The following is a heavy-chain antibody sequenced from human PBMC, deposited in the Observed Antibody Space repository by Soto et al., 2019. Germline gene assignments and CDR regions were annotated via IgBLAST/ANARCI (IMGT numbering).Heavy chain of an antibody. Sequence: SETLSLTCTVSGGSISSYYWSWIRQPPGKGLEWIGYIYYSGSTNYNPSLKSRVTISVDTSKNQSSLKLSSVTAADTAVYYCARGGRSSSYYYYYYGMDGWGKGTTVAVSS. V-gene: IGHV4-59*01. CDR3: ARGGRSSSYYYYYYGMDG. CDR1: GGSISSYY. J-gene: IGHJ6*04. CDR2: IYYSGST. D-gene: IGHD5-12*01.